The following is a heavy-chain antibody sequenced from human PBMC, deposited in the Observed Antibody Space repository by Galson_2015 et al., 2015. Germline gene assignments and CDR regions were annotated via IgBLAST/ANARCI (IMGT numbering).Heavy chain of an antibody. CDR1: GYTFTGYY. Sequence: SVKVSCKASGYTFTGYYMHWVRQAPGQGLEWMGWINPNSGGTNYAQKFQGWVTMTRDTSISTAYVELSRLRSDDTAVYYCARVGYGSYGPYGMDVWGQGTTVTVSS. D-gene: IGHD2-15*01. CDR2: INPNSGGT. J-gene: IGHJ6*02. CDR3: ARVGYGSYGPYGMDV. V-gene: IGHV1-2*04.